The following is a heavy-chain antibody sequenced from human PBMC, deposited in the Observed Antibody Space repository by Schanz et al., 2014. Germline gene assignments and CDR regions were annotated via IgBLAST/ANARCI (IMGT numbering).Heavy chain of an antibody. Sequence: QLQLQESGPGLVKPSETLSLTCTVSGGSISSSSYYWGWIRQPPGKGLEWIGSNSGSTYYNPSLKRRATIPVDTPKTHFSRKLSSVTAADTAVYYCARHSGYYYYYGMDVWGQGTTVTVSS. CDR2: NSGST. CDR3: ARHSGYYYYYGMDV. CDR1: GGSISSSSYY. J-gene: IGHJ6*02. V-gene: IGHV4-39*01.